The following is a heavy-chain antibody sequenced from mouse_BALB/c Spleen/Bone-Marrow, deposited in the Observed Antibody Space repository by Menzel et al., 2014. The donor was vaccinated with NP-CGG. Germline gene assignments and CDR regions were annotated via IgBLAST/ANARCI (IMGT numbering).Heavy chain of an antibody. CDR1: GFSLTNYG. D-gene: IGHD2-2*01. V-gene: IGHV2-2*02. J-gene: IGHJ4*01. CDR3: ARRLRYYAMDY. CDR2: IWSGGST. Sequence: VQRVESGPGLVQPSQSLSITCTVSGFSLTNYGVHWVRQSPGKGLEWLGVIWSGGSTDYNAAFISRLSISKDNSKSQVFFKMNSLQANDTAIYYCARRLRYYAMDYWGQGTSVTVSS.